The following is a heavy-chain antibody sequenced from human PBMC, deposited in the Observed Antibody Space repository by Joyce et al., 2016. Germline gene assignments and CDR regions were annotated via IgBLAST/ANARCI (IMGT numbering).Heavy chain of an antibody. Sequence: EVQLVESGGGLVKPGGSLRLSCAASGFTFNNAGMSWVRPAPGKGLEWVGRIKTITEGGTTDYAAPVKGRFTISRDDSENTLYLQMNSLRTEDTAVYYCTTPYTGSRWAFAIWGQGTMVTVSS. CDR1: GFTFNNAG. CDR3: TTPYTGSRWAFAI. J-gene: IGHJ3*02. V-gene: IGHV3-15*01. D-gene: IGHD1-26*01. CDR2: IKTITEGGTT.